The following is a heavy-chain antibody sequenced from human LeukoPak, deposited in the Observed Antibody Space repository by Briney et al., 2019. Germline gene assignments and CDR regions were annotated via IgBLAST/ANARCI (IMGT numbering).Heavy chain of an antibody. CDR1: GFTFSSYA. V-gene: IGHV3-23*01. Sequence: GSLRLPCAASGFTFSSYAMSWVRQAPGKGLEWVSAISGSGGSTYYADSVKGRFTISRDNSKNTLYLQMNSLRAEDTAVYYCAKLYCGGDCYSFNWFDPWGQGTLVTVSS. CDR3: AKLYCGGDCYSFNWFDP. J-gene: IGHJ5*02. CDR2: ISGSGGST. D-gene: IGHD2-21*01.